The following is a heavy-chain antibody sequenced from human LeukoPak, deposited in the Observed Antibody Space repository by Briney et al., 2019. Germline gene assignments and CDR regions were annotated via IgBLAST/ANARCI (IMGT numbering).Heavy chain of an antibody. CDR1: GFTFDDYG. CDR3: ARGNSGSYSQDWFDP. CDR2: INWNGGST. V-gene: IGHV3-20*04. Sequence: GGSLRLSCAASGFTFDDYGMSWVRQAPGKGLEWVSGINWNGGSTGYAESVKGRFTISRDNAKNSLYLQMNSLRDDDMALYYCARGNSGSYSQDWFDPWGQGTLVTVSS. J-gene: IGHJ5*02. D-gene: IGHD1-26*01.